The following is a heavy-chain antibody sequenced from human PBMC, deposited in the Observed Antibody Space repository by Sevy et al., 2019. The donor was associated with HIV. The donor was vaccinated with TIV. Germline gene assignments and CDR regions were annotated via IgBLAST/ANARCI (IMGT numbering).Heavy chain of an antibody. J-gene: IGHJ4*02. D-gene: IGHD3-10*01. CDR1: GFNLSSYS. Sequence: GGSLRLSCAASGFNLSSYSMNWVRQAPGKGLEWVSSISSSSSYIYYADSVKGRFTISRDNAKNSLYLQMNSLRAEDTAVYYCARDRSGFGEPYYFDYWGQGTLVTVSS. CDR2: ISSSSSYI. CDR3: ARDRSGFGEPYYFDY. V-gene: IGHV3-21*01.